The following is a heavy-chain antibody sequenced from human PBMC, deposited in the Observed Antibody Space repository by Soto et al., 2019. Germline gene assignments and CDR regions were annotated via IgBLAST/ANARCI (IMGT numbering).Heavy chain of an antibody. CDR1: GGSFSCYY. J-gene: IGHJ6*02. Sequence: PSETLSLTCAVYGGSFSCYYWSWIRQPPGKGLEWIGEINHSGSTNYNPSLKSRVTISVDTSKNQFSLKLSSVTAADTAVYYCARGRSSSSWRYYYYYYGMDVWGQGTTVTVSS. D-gene: IGHD6-13*01. V-gene: IGHV4-34*01. CDR2: INHSGST. CDR3: ARGRSSSSWRYYYYYYGMDV.